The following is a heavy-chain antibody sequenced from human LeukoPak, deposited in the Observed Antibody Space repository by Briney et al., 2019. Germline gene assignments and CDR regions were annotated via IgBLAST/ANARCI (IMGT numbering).Heavy chain of an antibody. Sequence: PGGSLRLSCEASGFTFSSYAIRWVRQAPGTGLEWVSSIPGSGGATYYADSVRGRFSISRDSSKNTVYLQMNSLRDEDTAVYYCVRARPWDSSRSYYFGMDVWGHGTTVTVSS. CDR3: VRARPWDSSRSYYFGMDV. D-gene: IGHD3-22*01. V-gene: IGHV3-23*01. CDR1: GFTFSSYA. J-gene: IGHJ6*02. CDR2: IPGSGGAT.